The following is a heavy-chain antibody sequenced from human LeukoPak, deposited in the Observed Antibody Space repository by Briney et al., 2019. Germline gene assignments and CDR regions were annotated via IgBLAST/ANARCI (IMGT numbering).Heavy chain of an antibody. CDR1: GGSISSYY. CDR3: ARETSQKGAHYMDV. D-gene: IGHD3-16*01. Sequence: SETLSLTCTVSGGSISSYYWSWIRQPPGKGLKWIGYIYYSGSTSYSPSLRSRVTISVDTSKNQFSLKLSSVTAADTAVYYCARETSQKGAHYMDVWGKGATVTISS. V-gene: IGHV4-59*01. J-gene: IGHJ6*03. CDR2: IYYSGST.